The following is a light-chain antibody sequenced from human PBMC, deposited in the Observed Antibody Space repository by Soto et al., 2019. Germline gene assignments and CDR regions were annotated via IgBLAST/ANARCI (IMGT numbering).Light chain of an antibody. Sequence: EIVLTQSPGTLSLSPGATATLSCRASQTVSSNYLAWFQQKSGQAPSLLIYGASTRATGIPDRFSGSGSGTDFTLTITRLEPEDFAVYYCHHYGKSPIYTFGPGTKVDF. CDR2: GAS. CDR1: QTVSSNY. J-gene: IGKJ3*01. V-gene: IGKV3-20*01. CDR3: HHYGKSPIYT.